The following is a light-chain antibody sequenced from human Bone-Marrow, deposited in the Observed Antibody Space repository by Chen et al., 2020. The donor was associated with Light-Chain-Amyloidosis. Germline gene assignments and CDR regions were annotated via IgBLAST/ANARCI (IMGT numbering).Light chain of an antibody. CDR2: AAS. V-gene: IGKV3-15*01. Sequence: EIVVAQSPATLSVSPGERATLSCRAGQAIGTNLAWYQQKPGQAPRLLIYAASTRVTGIPARFSGSGSETEFTLIIASLQSEDFAVYYWQEYNDWPGTFGQGTKVEIK. J-gene: IGKJ1*01. CDR3: QEYNDWPGT. CDR1: QAIGTN.